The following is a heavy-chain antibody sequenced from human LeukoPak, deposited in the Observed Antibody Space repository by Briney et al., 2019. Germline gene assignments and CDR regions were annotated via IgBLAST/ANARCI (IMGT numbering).Heavy chain of an antibody. CDR1: GGSISSSSYY. D-gene: IGHD6-13*01. J-gene: IGHJ3*02. CDR2: IYYSGST. CDR3: ARPYSSSWLDAFDI. V-gene: IGHV4-39*07. Sequence: SETLSLTCTISGGSISSSSYYWGWIRQPPGKGLEWIGSIYYSGSTYYNPSLKSRVTISVDTSKNQFSLKLSSVTAADTAVYYCARPYSSSWLDAFDIWGQGTMVTVSS.